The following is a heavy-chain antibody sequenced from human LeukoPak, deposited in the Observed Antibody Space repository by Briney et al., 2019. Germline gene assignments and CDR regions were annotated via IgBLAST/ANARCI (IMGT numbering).Heavy chain of an antibody. D-gene: IGHD4/OR15-4a*01. CDR2: IYPGDSDT. J-gene: IGHJ5*02. CDR1: GYSFTSYW. V-gene: IGHV5-51*01. Sequence: GESLKISCKGSGYSFTSYWIGWVRQMPGKGLEWMGIIYPGDSDTRYSPSLQGQVTISADKSISTAYLQWSSLKASDTAMYYCARLWRAGAREYGFPEPPDWFDPRGQGTLVTVSS. CDR3: ARLWRAGAREYGFPEPPDWFDP.